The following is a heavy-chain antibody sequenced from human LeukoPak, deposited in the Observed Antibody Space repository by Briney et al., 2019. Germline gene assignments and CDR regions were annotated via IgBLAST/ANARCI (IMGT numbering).Heavy chain of an antibody. Sequence: GGSLRLSCAASGFTFSDYYMSWIRQAPGKGLEWVSYISSSGSTIYYADSVKGRFTISRDNAKNSLYLQMNSLRAEDTAVYYCARAASSGWQDAFDIWGQGTMVTVSS. CDR2: ISSSGSTI. J-gene: IGHJ3*02. V-gene: IGHV3-11*04. CDR3: ARAASSGWQDAFDI. CDR1: GFTFSDYY. D-gene: IGHD6-19*01.